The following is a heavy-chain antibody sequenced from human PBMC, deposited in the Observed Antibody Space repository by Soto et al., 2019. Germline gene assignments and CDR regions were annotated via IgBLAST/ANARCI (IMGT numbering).Heavy chain of an antibody. J-gene: IGHJ4*02. CDR3: ARRDGLGFDF. Sequence: QVQLQESGPGLVKPSETLSLTCTVSGGSINSYYWSWIRQPPGKGLEWIGYIYYSGSTNYNPSLKSRFTISVDPSKNQCSLKLSSVPAADPAVYYCARRDGLGFDFWGQGTLVTVSS. CDR1: GGSINSYY. CDR2: IYYSGST. V-gene: IGHV4-59*08. D-gene: IGHD3-10*01.